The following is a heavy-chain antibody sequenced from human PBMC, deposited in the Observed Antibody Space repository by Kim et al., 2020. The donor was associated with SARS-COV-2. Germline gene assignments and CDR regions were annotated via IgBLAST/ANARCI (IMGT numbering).Heavy chain of an antibody. Sequence: KVQGRVTMNRNTSISTAYMELSSLRSEDTAVYYCARGPRYCGGDCLYDYWGQGTLVTVSS. V-gene: IGHV1-8*01. D-gene: IGHD2-21*02. J-gene: IGHJ4*02. CDR3: ARGPRYCGGDCLYDY.